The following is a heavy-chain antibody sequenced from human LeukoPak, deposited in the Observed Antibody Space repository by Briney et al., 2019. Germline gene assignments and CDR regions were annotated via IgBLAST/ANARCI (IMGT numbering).Heavy chain of an antibody. CDR2: ITGSGTRT. J-gene: IGHJ3*01. Sequence: GGSLRLSCAASGFSFSDYAMAWVRQAPGKGLQWVSDITGSGTRTDHADSVRGRFIISRDNSKNELYLQMNSLRVEDMAIYFCAKDRYCSGGLCYADAFDVWGQGIMVTVSS. CDR1: GFSFSDYA. D-gene: IGHD6-19*01. V-gene: IGHV3-23*01. CDR3: AKDRYCSGGLCYADAFDV.